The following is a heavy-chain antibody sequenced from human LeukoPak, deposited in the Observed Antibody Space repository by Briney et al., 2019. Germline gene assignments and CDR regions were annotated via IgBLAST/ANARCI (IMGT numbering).Heavy chain of an antibody. J-gene: IGHJ4*02. CDR2: TSAYNGNT. Sequence: ASVKVSCKASGYTFTSYGISWVRQAPGQGLEWVGWTSAYNGNTNYAQKFQGRVTMTTETSTSTAYMELRSLTSDDTAVYYCARDLPYSSSDRTPFDYWGQGTLVTVSA. CDR3: ARDLPYSSSDRTPFDY. V-gene: IGHV1-18*01. CDR1: GYTFTSYG. D-gene: IGHD6-6*01.